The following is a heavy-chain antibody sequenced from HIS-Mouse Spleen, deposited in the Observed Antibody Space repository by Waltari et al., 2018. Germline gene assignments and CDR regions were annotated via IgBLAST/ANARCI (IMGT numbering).Heavy chain of an antibody. J-gene: IGHJ2*01. CDR2: IYYSGST. Sequence: QLQLQESGPGLVKPSETLSLTCPVSGGSISSSSYYGGWIRQPPGKGLGWIGSIYYSGSTYYNPSLKSRVTISVDTSKNQFSLKLSSVTAADTAVYYCAREIPYSSSWYDWYFDLWGRGTLVTVSS. D-gene: IGHD6-13*01. V-gene: IGHV4-39*07. CDR3: AREIPYSSSWYDWYFDL. CDR1: GGSISSSSYY.